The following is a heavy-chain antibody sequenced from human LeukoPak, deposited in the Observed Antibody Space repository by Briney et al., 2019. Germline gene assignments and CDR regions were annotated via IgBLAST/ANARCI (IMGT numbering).Heavy chain of an antibody. J-gene: IGHJ4*02. CDR1: GFTFSSYV. Sequence: GGSLRLSCAASGFTFSSYVMHWVRQAPGKGLEWVAVISYDGSNKYYADSVKGRFTISRDNSKNTLYLQMNSLRPEDTAVYYCAKTGSGWYFDYWGQGTLVTVSS. D-gene: IGHD6-19*01. CDR3: AKTGSGWYFDY. V-gene: IGHV3-30*18. CDR2: ISYDGSNK.